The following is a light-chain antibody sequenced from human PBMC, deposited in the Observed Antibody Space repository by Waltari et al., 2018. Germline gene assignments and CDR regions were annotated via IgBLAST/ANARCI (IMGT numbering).Light chain of an antibody. CDR2: GAS. CDR3: QQYNKSPPIT. J-gene: IGKJ5*01. V-gene: IGKV3-15*01. Sequence: EIVMTQSPATLSVSPGERVTLSCRASQTISSDLAWYQHKPGQAPRLLIYGASTRASGIPARFSASGSGTEFTLTISSLQSEDFAVYYCQQYNKSPPITFGQGTRLEIK. CDR1: QTISSD.